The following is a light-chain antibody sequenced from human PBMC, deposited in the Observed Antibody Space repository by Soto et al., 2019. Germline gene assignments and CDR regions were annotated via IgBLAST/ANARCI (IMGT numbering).Light chain of an antibody. CDR3: QQSYSTTWT. V-gene: IGKV1-39*01. Sequence: DIQMTQSRSSLSASVGDRVTITFRASQGISTYLNWYQQKPGKAPKLLIYAASSLQSGVPSRFSGSGSETDFTLTISSLQPEDFATYSCQQSYSTTWTFGQGTKVDIK. J-gene: IGKJ1*01. CDR2: AAS. CDR1: QGISTY.